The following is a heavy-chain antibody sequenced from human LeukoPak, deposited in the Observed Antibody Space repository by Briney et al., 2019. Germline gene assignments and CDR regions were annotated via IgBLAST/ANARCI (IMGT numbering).Heavy chain of an antibody. V-gene: IGHV3-7*03. D-gene: IGHD3-9*01. CDR2: INPDGSEK. J-gene: IGHJ3*02. CDR1: GFTFSTYW. CDR3: ARDNYDILTGYPGNDAFDI. Sequence: GGSLRLSCEASGFTFSTYWMSWVRQAPGKGLEWVANINPDGSEKSYVESVKGRFTISRDKAKNSLYLQMNSLRAEDTAVYYCARDNYDILTGYPGNDAFDIWGQGTMVTVSS.